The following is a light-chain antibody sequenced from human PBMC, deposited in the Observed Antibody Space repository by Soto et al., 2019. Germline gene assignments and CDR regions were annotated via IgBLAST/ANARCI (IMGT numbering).Light chain of an antibody. V-gene: IGLV2-14*01. CDR2: EVS. CDR3: RSYTSRSTLVV. CDR1: SSDVGGYNY. Sequence: QSALTQPASVSGSPGQSITISCTGTSSDVGGYNYVSWYQQHPGKAPKLMIYEVSNRPSGVSNRFSGSKSGNTASLTISGLQAEDEADYYCRSYTSRSTLVVFGGGTKLTVL. J-gene: IGLJ2*01.